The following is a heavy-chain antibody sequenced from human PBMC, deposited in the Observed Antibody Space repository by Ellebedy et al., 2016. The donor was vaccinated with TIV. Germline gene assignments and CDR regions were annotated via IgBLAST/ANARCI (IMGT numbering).Heavy chain of an antibody. J-gene: IGHJ4*02. V-gene: IGHV3-21*01. CDR2: ISGTISGTAGDT. CDR1: GFTFSSYA. D-gene: IGHD6-19*01. Sequence: GGSLRLSXAGSGFTFSSYAMSWIRQAPGKGLQWVSTISGTISGTAGDTYYADSVKGRFTISRDNAKNSLYLQMNSLRVEDTAVYYCARDLEALAGTSRFFDYWGQGALVTVSS. CDR3: ARDLEALAGTSRFFDY.